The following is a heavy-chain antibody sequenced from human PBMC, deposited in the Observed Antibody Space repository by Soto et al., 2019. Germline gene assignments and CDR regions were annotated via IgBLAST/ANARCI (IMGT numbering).Heavy chain of an antibody. CDR2: IYYSGST. CDR3: ARHKHSYGPTDYYYYYGMDV. CDR1: GGSISSGGYY. J-gene: IGHJ6*02. Sequence: QVQLQESGPGLVKPSQTLSLTCTVSGGSISSGGYYCSCIRQHPGKGLEWIGYIYYSGSTYYNPSLKSRVTISVDTSKNQFSLKLSSVTAADTAVYYCARHKHSYGPTDYYYYYGMDVWGQGTTVTVSS. D-gene: IGHD5-18*01. V-gene: IGHV4-31*03.